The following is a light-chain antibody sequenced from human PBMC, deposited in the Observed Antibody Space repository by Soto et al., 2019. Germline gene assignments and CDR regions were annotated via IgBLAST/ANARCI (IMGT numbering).Light chain of an antibody. V-gene: IGKV3-20*01. CDR3: QHYGSSPRRT. J-gene: IGKJ1*01. Sequence: EIVLTQSPGTLSLSPGDRATLSCRVNQNINSPYLAWYQHKPGQAPRLLVFGTSSRATGIPDRFSGSRSGTDFTITNQRLEPEDFALYDCQHYGSSPRRTFGQGTKVEMK. CDR1: QNINSPY. CDR2: GTS.